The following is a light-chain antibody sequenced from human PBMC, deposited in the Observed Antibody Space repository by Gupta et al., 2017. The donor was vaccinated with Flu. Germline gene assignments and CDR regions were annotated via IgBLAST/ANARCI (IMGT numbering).Light chain of an antibody. Sequence: EIVMTKSPSTLSVPPGERATLSCRASQSVNSNLAWYQQKPGQAPRLLIYGASTRATGIPARFSGSGSGTEFTLTISSLQAEDFAVYYCQQYNNWRTFGQGTKVEIK. J-gene: IGKJ1*01. CDR3: QQYNNWRT. CDR1: QSVNSN. V-gene: IGKV3-15*01. CDR2: GAS.